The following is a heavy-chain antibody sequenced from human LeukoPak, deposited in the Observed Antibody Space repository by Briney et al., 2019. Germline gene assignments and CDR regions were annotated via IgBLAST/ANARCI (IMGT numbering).Heavy chain of an antibody. D-gene: IGHD1-26*01. CDR1: GFTFSSYA. CDR2: ISGSGGST. CDR3: AKNSGIGGGAFDI. J-gene: IGHJ3*02. V-gene: IGHV3-23*01. Sequence: GGSLRLSCAASGFTFSSYAISWVRRAPGKGLEWVSAISGSGGSTYYADSVKGRFTISRDNSKNTLYLQMNSLRAEDTAVCYCAKNSGIGGGAFDIWGQGTMVTVSS.